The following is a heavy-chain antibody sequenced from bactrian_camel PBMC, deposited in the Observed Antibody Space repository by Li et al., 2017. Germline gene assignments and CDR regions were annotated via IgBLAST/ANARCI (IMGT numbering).Heavy chain of an antibody. CDR2: IYMIGGST. J-gene: IGHJ4*01. CDR3: AARLRCYRDHVILSAPFDY. CDR1: GNIRSREC. D-gene: IGHD4*01. Sequence: HVQLVESGGGLVQSGGSLTLSCAVSGNIRSRECWGWFRQAPGKERGGVAMIYMIGGSTYYVDSVEGRFTISRDNAKNTVYLEINNLKPEDTAVYRCAARLRCYRDHVILSAPFDYWGQGTQVTVS. V-gene: IGHV3-3*01.